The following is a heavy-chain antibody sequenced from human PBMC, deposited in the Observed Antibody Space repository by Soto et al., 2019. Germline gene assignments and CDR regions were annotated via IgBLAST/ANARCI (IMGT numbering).Heavy chain of an antibody. CDR2: ISSSGSTI. CDR1: GFTFSDYY. J-gene: IGHJ4*02. V-gene: IGHV3-11*01. D-gene: IGHD3-22*01. CDR3: ARDYYYDSSGYYND. Sequence: TGGSLRLSCAASGFTFSDYYMSWIRQAPGKGLEWVSYISSSGSTIYYADSVKGRFTISRDNAKNSLYLQMNSLRAEDTAVYYCARDYYYDSSGYYNDWGQGTLVTVSS.